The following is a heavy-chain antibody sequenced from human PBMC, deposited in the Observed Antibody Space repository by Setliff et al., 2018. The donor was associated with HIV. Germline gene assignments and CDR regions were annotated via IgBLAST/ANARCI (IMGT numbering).Heavy chain of an antibody. D-gene: IGHD3-3*01. CDR2: ISAYNAKT. CDR1: GYTFINYG. CDR3: AREGLDIFGVFFINYNYYMDV. Sequence: GASVKVSCKASGYTFINYGISWVRQAPGQGLEWMGWISAYNAKTNYAQKLQGRVTMTTDTSTSTAYMELRSLRSDDTAVYYCAREGLDIFGVFFINYNYYMDVWGKGTTVTVSS. V-gene: IGHV1-18*01. J-gene: IGHJ6*03.